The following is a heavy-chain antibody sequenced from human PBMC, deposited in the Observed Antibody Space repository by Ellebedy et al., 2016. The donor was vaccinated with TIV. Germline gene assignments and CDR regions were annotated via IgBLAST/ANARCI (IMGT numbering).Heavy chain of an antibody. V-gene: IGHV3-30*07. Sequence: DSVKGRLTISRDNSKNTLYLQMNSLRAEDTAVYYCARDLRGQYFEYWGQGTLVTVSS. CDR3: ARDLRGQYFEY. D-gene: IGHD3-10*01. J-gene: IGHJ4*02.